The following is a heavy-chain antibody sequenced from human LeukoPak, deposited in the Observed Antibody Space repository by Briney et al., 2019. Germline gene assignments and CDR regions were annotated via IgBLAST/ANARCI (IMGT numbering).Heavy chain of an antibody. Sequence: ASVRVSCKSSGYTFIDYYIHWVRQAPGQGLEWMGCIDPDSGGTKFAQQSQGRVTLTRDTSNRTAYMELSRLTSDDTAIYYCAREYYDTSGSKYAFDIWGQGTMVTVSS. D-gene: IGHD3-22*01. J-gene: IGHJ3*02. CDR3: AREYYDTSGSKYAFDI. V-gene: IGHV1-2*02. CDR1: GYTFIDYY. CDR2: IDPDSGGT.